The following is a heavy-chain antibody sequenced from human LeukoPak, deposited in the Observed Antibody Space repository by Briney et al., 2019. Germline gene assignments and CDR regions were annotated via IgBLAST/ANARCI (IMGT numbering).Heavy chain of an antibody. D-gene: IGHD1-7*01. J-gene: IGHJ4*02. CDR1: GFTFSSYE. CDR2: ISSSGSTI. CDR3: ARGITGTTLLNY. Sequence: GGSLRLSCAASGFTFSSYEMNWVRQAPGKGLEWVSYISSSGSTIYYADSVKGRFTISRDNAKNSLYLQMNSLRAEDTAVYYCARGITGTTLLNYWGQGTLVTVSS. V-gene: IGHV3-48*03.